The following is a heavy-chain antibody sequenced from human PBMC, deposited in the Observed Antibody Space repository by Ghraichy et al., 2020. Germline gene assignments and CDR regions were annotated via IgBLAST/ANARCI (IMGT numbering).Heavy chain of an antibody. Sequence: GALRLSCAASGFTFSSYAMSWVRQAPGKGLEWVSAISGSGGSTYYADSVKGRFTISRDNSKNTLYLQMNSLRAEDTAVYYCSKVASSCWYSDYYYGMDVCGQGTTVTVSS. CDR1: GFTFSSYA. D-gene: IGHD6-19*01. V-gene: IGHV3-23*01. CDR3: SKVASSCWYSDYYYGMDV. CDR2: ISGSGGST. J-gene: IGHJ6*02.